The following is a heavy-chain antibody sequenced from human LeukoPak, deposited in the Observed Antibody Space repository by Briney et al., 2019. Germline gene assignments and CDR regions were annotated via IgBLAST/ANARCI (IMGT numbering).Heavy chain of an antibody. V-gene: IGHV3-9*01. CDR2: ISWNSGSI. Sequence: PGRSLRLSCAASGFTFDDSAMHWVRQAPGKGLEWVSGISWNSGSIGYADSVKGRFTISRDNAKNSLYLQMNSLRAEDTALYYCAKGGYCSSTSCYTWAYMDVWGKGTTVTVSS. D-gene: IGHD2-2*02. CDR1: GFTFDDSA. CDR3: AKGGYCSSTSCYTWAYMDV. J-gene: IGHJ6*03.